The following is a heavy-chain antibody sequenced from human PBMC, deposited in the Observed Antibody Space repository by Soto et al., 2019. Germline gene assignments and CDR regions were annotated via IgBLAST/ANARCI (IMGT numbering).Heavy chain of an antibody. D-gene: IGHD3-3*01. V-gene: IGHV4-59*01. CDR1: GGSISSYY. J-gene: IGHJ6*03. CDR3: ARAPLRFLEWLSHYYYYMDV. CDR2: IYYSGST. Sequence: QVQLQESGPGLVKPSETLSLTCTVSGGSISSYYWSWIRQPPGKGLEWIGYIYYSGSTNYNPSLKSRGTISVDTSKNQFSLKLSSVTAADTAVYYCARAPLRFLEWLSHYYYYMDVWGKGTTVTVSS.